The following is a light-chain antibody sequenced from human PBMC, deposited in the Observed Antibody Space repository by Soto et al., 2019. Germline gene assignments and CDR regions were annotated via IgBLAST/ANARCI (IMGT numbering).Light chain of an antibody. Sequence: EIVLTQSPATLSLSPGERATLSCRASQSVRSYLAWYQQKPGQTPRLLIYDAFNRATGIPARFSGSGSGTDFTLTISSLEPEGFAVYYCQQRGNWPQTFGPGTKVDI. CDR2: DAF. CDR1: QSVRSY. V-gene: IGKV3-11*01. J-gene: IGKJ3*01. CDR3: QQRGNWPQT.